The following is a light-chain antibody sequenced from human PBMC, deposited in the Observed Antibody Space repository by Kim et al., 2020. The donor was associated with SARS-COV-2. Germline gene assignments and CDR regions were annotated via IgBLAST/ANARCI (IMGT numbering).Light chain of an antibody. CDR3: ATWDDSLNGYV. J-gene: IGLJ1*01. V-gene: IGLV1-36*01. CDR1: NSNIGNNA. CDR2: YND. Sequence: QPVLTQPSSVSEAPRQRVTISCSGSNSNIGNNAVNWYQQLPGKAPKLLIYYNDLLPSGVSDRFSGSKSGTSASLAISGLQSEDEADYYCATWDDSLNGYVFGTGTKVTVL.